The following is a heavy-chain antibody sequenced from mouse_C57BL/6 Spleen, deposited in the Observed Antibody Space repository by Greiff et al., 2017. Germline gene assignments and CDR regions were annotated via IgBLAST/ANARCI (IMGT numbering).Heavy chain of an antibody. CDR2: IYPGSGST. Sequence: LVESGAELVKPGASVKMSCKASGYTFTSYWITWVKQRPGQGLEWIGDIYPGSGSTNYNEKFKSKATLTVDTSSSTAYMQLSSLTSEDSAVYDCARSIYYGYDDYWGQGTTLTVSS. J-gene: IGHJ2*01. CDR3: ARSIYYGYDDY. D-gene: IGHD2-2*01. V-gene: IGHV1-55*01. CDR1: GYTFTSYW.